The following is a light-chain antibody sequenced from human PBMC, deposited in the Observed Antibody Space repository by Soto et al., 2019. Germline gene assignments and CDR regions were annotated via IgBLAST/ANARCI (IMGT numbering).Light chain of an antibody. CDR3: QQYGSSVLT. CDR1: QSVGSD. Sequence: EIVMTQSPATLSVSPGERATLSCRASQSVGSDLAWYQQRPGQAPRPLIYGASSRATGTPDRFSGSGSGTDFTLIISRLEPEDFAVYYCQQYGSSVLTFGGGTKVDIK. J-gene: IGKJ4*01. CDR2: GAS. V-gene: IGKV3-20*01.